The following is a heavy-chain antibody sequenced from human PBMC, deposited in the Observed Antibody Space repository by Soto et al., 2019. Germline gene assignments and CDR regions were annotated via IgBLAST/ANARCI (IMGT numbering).Heavy chain of an antibody. Sequence: EVQVVESGGGLVQPGGSLRLSCAASRFTFRSYWMHWVRQTPGKGLVWVSRINSEGSSTSYADSVKGRFTISRDNTKNTLYLQVNSLRAEDTAVYYCVSLSGAYCGGDCSTFDYWGQGTLVTVSS. D-gene: IGHD2-21*02. J-gene: IGHJ4*02. V-gene: IGHV3-74*01. CDR2: INSEGSST. CDR3: VSLSGAYCGGDCSTFDY. CDR1: RFTFRSYW.